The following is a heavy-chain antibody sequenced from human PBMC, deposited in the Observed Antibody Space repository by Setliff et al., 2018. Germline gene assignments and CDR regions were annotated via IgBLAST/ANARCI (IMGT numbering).Heavy chain of an antibody. D-gene: IGHD5-18*01. Sequence: PGGSLRLSCAASGFTFSDHSMTWIRQAPGKGLEWVAHIFRSSGSTYYADSVKGRFTISRDNAENSLYLQMNSLNADDTAVYYCARDPDTSSKVDVWGRGTLVTVPQ. V-gene: IGHV3-11*01. CDR3: ARDPDTSSKVDV. J-gene: IGHJ2*01. CDR1: GFTFSDHS. CDR2: IFRSSGST.